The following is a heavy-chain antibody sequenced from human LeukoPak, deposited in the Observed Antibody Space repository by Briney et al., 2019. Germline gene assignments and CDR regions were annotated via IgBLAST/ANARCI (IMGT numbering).Heavy chain of an antibody. CDR3: ASHYYDSSGYYCGFDY. D-gene: IGHD3-22*01. CDR1: GGTFSSYA. Sequence: ASVKVSCKASGGTFSSYAISWVRQAPGQGLEWMGGIIPIFGTANYAQKFQGRVTITADESTSTAYMELSSLRSEDTAVYYCASHYYDSSGYYCGFDYWGQGTLVAVSS. CDR2: IIPIFGTA. V-gene: IGHV1-69*13. J-gene: IGHJ4*02.